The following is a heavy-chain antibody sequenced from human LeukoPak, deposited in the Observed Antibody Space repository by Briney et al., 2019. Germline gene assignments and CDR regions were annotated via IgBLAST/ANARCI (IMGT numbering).Heavy chain of an antibody. CDR3: SRGRLGRQHASFFDS. D-gene: IGHD2-2*01. Sequence: SETLSLTCSVSDGSMGTYYWGWIRQPPGKGLEWIGYIYYSGSTTYNPSLKSRVTVSVDTSKNQFSLKLTSMTAADTAVYYCSRGRLGRQHASFFDSWGQGTLVTVSS. CDR1: DGSMGTYY. V-gene: IGHV4-59*08. CDR2: IYYSGST. J-gene: IGHJ4*02.